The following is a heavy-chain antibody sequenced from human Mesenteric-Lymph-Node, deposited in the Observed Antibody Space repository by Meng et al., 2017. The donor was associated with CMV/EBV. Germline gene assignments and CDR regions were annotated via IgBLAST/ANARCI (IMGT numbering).Heavy chain of an antibody. CDR1: GYDFISYD. J-gene: IGHJ4*02. Sequence: KVSCKVSGYDFISYDINWVRRASGQGLEWMGWMNPIRGNTFYAQKFQGRVTMTRDTTISTAYLELSSLTPEDTAVYYCARGLRIIGTALAFWGQGSLV. V-gene: IGHV1-8*01. CDR2: MNPIRGNT. CDR3: ARGLRIIGTALAF. D-gene: IGHD1-14*01.